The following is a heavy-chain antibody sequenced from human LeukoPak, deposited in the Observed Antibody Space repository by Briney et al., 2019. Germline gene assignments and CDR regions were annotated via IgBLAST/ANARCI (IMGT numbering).Heavy chain of an antibody. V-gene: IGHV4-59*08. CDR1: GGSIRSYY. CDR3: ARRPYYYGSGSSIYYFDY. D-gene: IGHD3-10*01. Sequence: SETLSLTCTVSGGSIRSYYWSWIRQPPGKGLEWIGDIYYSGSTNYNPSLKSPVTISVDTSKNQFSLKLSSLTAADTAVYYCARRPYYYGSGSSIYYFDYWGPGTLVTVSS. CDR2: IYYSGST. J-gene: IGHJ4*02.